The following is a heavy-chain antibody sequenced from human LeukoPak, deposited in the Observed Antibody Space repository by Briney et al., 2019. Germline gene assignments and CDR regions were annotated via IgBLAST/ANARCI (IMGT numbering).Heavy chain of an antibody. CDR2: FDPEDGET. D-gene: IGHD6-19*01. Sequence: ASVKVSCKVSGYTLTELSMHWVRQAPGKGLEWMGGFDPEDGETIYAQEFQGRVTMTEDTSTDTAYMELSSLRSEDTAVYYCATHIAVAGLPFDYWGQGTLVTVSS. CDR3: ATHIAVAGLPFDY. CDR1: GYTLTELS. V-gene: IGHV1-24*01. J-gene: IGHJ4*02.